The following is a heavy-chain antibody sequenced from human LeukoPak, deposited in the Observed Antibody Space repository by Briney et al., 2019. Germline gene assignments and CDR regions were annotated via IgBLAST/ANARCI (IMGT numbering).Heavy chain of an antibody. J-gene: IGHJ4*02. CDR3: AKDLVSYYDSSGYYLFDY. Sequence: PGASLRLSCAAPGFPLSSQAMSSVPQAPGKGLEWVSAISGSGGSTYYADSVKGRFTISRDNSTNTLYLQMNSLRAEDTAVYYCAKDLVSYYDSSGYYLFDYWGQGTLVTVSS. CDR1: GFPLSSQA. D-gene: IGHD3-22*01. CDR2: ISGSGGST. V-gene: IGHV3-23*01.